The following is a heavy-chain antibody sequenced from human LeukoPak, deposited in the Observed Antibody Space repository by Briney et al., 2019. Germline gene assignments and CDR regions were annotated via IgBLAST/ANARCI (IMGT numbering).Heavy chain of an antibody. CDR2: FEPSGTT. D-gene: IGHD3-3*01. J-gene: IGHJ4*02. CDR1: GGSISSYY. Sequence: SETLSLTCTVSGGSISSYYWSWIRQPAGKGLEWIGRFEPSGTTKYNPSLKSRITMSVDTSKNQFSLELNSVTAADTAVYYCARARGNYDFWSGYYRPSPYFDYWGQGTLVTVSS. CDR3: ARARGNYDFWSGYYRPSPYFDY. V-gene: IGHV4-4*07.